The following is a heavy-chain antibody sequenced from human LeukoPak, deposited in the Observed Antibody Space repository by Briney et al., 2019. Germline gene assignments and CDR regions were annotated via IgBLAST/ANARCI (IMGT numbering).Heavy chain of an antibody. Sequence: GGSLRLXCTXXGXXXSTXWINWVRQSPGKGLVWVALINGDGSTTTHADSVKGRFTISRDNAKNTAYLQMNSLRDEDTAVYFCARDYAGSPDYWGQGTLVTVSA. V-gene: IGHV3-74*03. J-gene: IGHJ4*02. CDR3: ARDYAGSPDY. CDR1: GXXXSTXW. D-gene: IGHD3-10*01. CDR2: INGDGSTT.